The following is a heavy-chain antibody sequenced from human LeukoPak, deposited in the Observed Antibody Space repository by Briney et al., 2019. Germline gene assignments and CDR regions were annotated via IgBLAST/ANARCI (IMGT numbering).Heavy chain of an antibody. CDR1: GGSISSYY. J-gene: IGHJ5*02. CDR3: AGDIVPMRVGAKNWFDP. V-gene: IGHV4-4*07. CDR2: IYTSGST. D-gene: IGHD1-26*01. Sequence: SETLSLTCAVSGGSISSYYWSWIRQPAGKGLEWSGRIYTSGSTNYTTALKTRVTMSVDASKNQFSLKLSSVTAADTAVYYCAGDIVPMRVGAKNWFDPWGQGTLVTVSS.